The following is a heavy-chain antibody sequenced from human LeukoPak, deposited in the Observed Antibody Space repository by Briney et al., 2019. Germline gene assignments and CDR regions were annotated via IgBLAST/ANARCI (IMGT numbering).Heavy chain of an antibody. J-gene: IGHJ4*02. Sequence: PGGSLRLSCAASGFTFSSYGMSWVRQAPGKGLEWVSAITSSGGTTYYADSVKGRFTISRDNPKNTLYLQMNSLRAEDTAVYYCANAPLVWRDYFDYWGEGTLVGVSS. D-gene: IGHD2-2*01. CDR3: ANAPLVWRDYFDY. CDR1: GFTFSSYG. V-gene: IGHV3-23*01. CDR2: ITSSGGTT.